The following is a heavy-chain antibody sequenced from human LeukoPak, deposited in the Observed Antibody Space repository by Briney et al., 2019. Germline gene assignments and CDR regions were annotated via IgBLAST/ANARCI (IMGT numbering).Heavy chain of an antibody. Sequence: PGGSLRLSCAASGFTFSSYSMNWVRQAPGKGLEWVSYISSSGSTIYYADSVKGRFTISRDNAKNSLYLQMNSLRAEDTAVYYCARDSRVPAATVNDYWGQGTLVTVSS. D-gene: IGHD2-2*01. CDR3: ARDSRVPAATVNDY. CDR1: GFTFSSYS. V-gene: IGHV3-48*04. J-gene: IGHJ4*02. CDR2: ISSSGSTI.